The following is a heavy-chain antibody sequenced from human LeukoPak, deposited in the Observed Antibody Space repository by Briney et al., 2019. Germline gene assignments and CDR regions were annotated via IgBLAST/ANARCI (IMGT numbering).Heavy chain of an antibody. D-gene: IGHD6-19*01. CDR2: ISWDGGST. CDR1: GFTFDDYA. V-gene: IGHV3-43D*03. Sequence: GGSLRLSCAASGFTFDDYAMHWVRQAPGKGLEGVSLISWDGGSTYYADAVKGRFTISRDNSKNSLYLQMNSLRAEDTALYYCAKDFYSSGWYFDYWGQGTLVTVSS. J-gene: IGHJ4*02. CDR3: AKDFYSSGWYFDY.